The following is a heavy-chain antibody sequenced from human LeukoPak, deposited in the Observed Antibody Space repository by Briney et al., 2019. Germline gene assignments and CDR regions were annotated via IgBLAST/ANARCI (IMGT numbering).Heavy chain of an antibody. CDR2: IYPTGNT. Sequence: PSETLSLTCTVSGGSISSGGFYWSWIRQPAGKGLEWIGRIYPTGNTDYNPSLRNRVTISVDMSENQFSLKVSSVTAADTAVYYCARGYSYAYIHYYYMDVWGKGTTVTISS. J-gene: IGHJ6*03. CDR3: ARGYSYAYIHYYYMDV. V-gene: IGHV4-61*02. D-gene: IGHD5-18*01. CDR1: GGSISSGGFY.